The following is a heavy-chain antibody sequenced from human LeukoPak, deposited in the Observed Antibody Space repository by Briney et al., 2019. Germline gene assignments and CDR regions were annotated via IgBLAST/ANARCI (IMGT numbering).Heavy chain of an antibody. CDR2: IFYSGDT. V-gene: IGHV4-59*01. CDR1: GGSTSGYY. CDR3: ARGPTSTIWYYYYMDV. D-gene: IGHD5/OR15-5a*01. J-gene: IGHJ6*03. Sequence: SETLSLTCTVSGGSTSGYYWSWIRQPPGKGLEWIGYIFYSGDTNYNPSLKTRVTISLDTSKNQFSLNLSSVTAADTAVYYCARGPTSTIWYYYYMDVWGKGTTVTVSS.